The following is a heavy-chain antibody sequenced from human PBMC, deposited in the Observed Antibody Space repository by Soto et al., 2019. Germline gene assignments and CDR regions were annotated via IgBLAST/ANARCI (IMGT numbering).Heavy chain of an antibody. V-gene: IGHV1-2*02. Sequence: ASVKVSCKASGYTFTGYYMHWVRQAPGQGLEWMGWINPNSGGTNYAQKFQGRVTMTRNTSISTAYMELSRLRSDDTAVYYCARELYITGTPNPHGMDVWGQGTTVTVSS. CDR2: INPNSGGT. CDR1: GYTFTGYY. J-gene: IGHJ6*02. CDR3: ARELYITGTPNPHGMDV. D-gene: IGHD1-20*01.